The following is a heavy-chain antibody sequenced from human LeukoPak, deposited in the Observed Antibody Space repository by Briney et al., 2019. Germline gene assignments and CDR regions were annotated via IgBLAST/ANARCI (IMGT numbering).Heavy chain of an antibody. CDR3: ARSRRDNYYYYYGMDV. CDR2: ISSSDTTI. CDR1: GFTFSSYE. J-gene: IGHJ6*02. Sequence: GGPLRPSCAASGFTFSSYEMTWVRQAPGKGLDWVSNISSSDTTIHYADSVKGRFTISRDNARNSLYLQMNSLRAEDTAVYYCARSRRDNYYYYYGMDVWGQGTTVTVSS. D-gene: IGHD5-24*01. V-gene: IGHV3-48*03.